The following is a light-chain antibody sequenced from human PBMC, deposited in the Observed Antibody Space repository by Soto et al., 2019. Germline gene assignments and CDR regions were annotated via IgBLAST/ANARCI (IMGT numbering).Light chain of an antibody. CDR3: MQRREFPT. Sequence: IPMTQSPSSLSASVGDRVTITCRASQGISNYLAWYQQKPGKVPKLLIYTLSYRASGVPYRFIGSGSGTDFTLKISRVEAEDVGVYYYMQRREFPTFGQGTRLEIK. CDR2: TLS. J-gene: IGKJ5*01. CDR1: QGISNY. V-gene: IGKV1-27*01.